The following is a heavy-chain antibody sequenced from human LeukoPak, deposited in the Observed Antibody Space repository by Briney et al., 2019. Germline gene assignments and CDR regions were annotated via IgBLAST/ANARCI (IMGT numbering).Heavy chain of an antibody. V-gene: IGHV3-7*01. CDR3: ARDRLYGPPDY. Sequence: GGSLRLSCAASGFIFSSYWMSWVRQAPGKGLEWVANIKQKGSEKSQVDYVKGRFTNSRNNAKHSLYLQMNSLRAEDTAVYYCARDRLYGPPDYWGQGTLVTVSS. J-gene: IGHJ4*02. CDR1: GFIFSSYW. CDR2: IKQKGSEK. D-gene: IGHD4-17*01.